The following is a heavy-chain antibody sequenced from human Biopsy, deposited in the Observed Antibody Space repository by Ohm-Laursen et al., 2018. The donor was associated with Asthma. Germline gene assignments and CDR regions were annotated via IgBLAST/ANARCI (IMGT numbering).Heavy chain of an antibody. CDR2: ISPFTGDT. CDR1: GYTFRSYG. Sequence: SVKASCKTSGYTFRSYGVSWVRQAPGQGLEWMGWISPFTGDTHFGQKFQGRVTMTTDTSTDTAYMELRSLRSDDTAVYYCTRHPYNFGGFDYWGQGSLVLVS. V-gene: IGHV1-18*04. D-gene: IGHD5-24*01. J-gene: IGHJ4*02. CDR3: TRHPYNFGGFDY.